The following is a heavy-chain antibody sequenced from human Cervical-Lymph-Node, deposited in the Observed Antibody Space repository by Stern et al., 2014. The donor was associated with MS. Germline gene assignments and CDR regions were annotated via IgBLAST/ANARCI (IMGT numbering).Heavy chain of an antibody. CDR1: GFTFSSFA. D-gene: IGHD4-17*01. CDR2: VRGDGYAQ. Sequence: EVQLVESGGGFVQPGGSLRLSCAASGFTFSSFAMSWVRQAPGKGLEWVSAVRGDGYAQYYADSVRGRFTISRDNSKNTLYLQMDSLRAEDTAVYYCAKDSDYGDSYWGQGTLVTVSS. J-gene: IGHJ4*02. V-gene: IGHV3-23*04. CDR3: AKDSDYGDSY.